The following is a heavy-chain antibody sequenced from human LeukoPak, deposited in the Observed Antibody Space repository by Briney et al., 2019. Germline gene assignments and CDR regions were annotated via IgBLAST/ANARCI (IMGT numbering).Heavy chain of an antibody. CDR3: AREFITAAGNWFDP. D-gene: IGHD2-15*01. CDR1: GYTFTGYY. V-gene: IGHV1-2*02. J-gene: IGHJ5*02. CDR2: INPNSGGT. Sequence: ASVKVTCKASGYTFTGYYMHWVRQPPGQGLEWMGWINPNSGGTNKAQKFQGRVTITRDTSISTAYMELSRLRSDDAAVYLCAREFITAAGNWFDPWGQGTLVTVSS.